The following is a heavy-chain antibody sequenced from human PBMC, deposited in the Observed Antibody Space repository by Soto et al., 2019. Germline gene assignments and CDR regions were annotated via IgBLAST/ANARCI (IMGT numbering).Heavy chain of an antibody. CDR3: ARDVDYGDYNYNWFDP. Sequence: QVQLVQSGAEVKKPGASVKVSCKASGYTFTSYGISWVRQAPGQGLEWMGWISAYNGNTNYAQKLQGRVTMTPDTSTSTAYMELRGLRSDDTAVYYCARDVDYGDYNYNWFDPWGQGTLVTVSS. V-gene: IGHV1-18*01. D-gene: IGHD4-17*01. J-gene: IGHJ5*02. CDR1: GYTFTSYG. CDR2: ISAYNGNT.